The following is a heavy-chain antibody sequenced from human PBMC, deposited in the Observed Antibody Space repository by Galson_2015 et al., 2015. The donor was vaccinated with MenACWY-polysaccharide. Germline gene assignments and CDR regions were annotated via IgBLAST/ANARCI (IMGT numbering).Heavy chain of an antibody. V-gene: IGHV3-74*01. CDR1: GFTFSSHW. CDR3: ARDRVDVPVIEAHTIFDY. D-gene: IGHD2-2*01. CDR2: INRDASII. J-gene: IGHJ4*02. Sequence: SLRLSCAASGFTFSSHWMHWVRQAPGEGRVWVSRINRDASIINYADTVKGRFTISRNNAQNTLYLEMNSLRAEDTAIYFCARDRVDVPVIEAHTIFDYWGQGVLVTVSS.